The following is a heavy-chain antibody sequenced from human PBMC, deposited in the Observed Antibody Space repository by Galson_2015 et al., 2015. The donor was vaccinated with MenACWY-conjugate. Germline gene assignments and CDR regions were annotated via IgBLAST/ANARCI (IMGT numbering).Heavy chain of an antibody. CDR3: ARAKAARPYNWFDP. D-gene: IGHD6-6*01. J-gene: IGHJ5*02. Sequence: SLRLSCAASGFTFSSYGMHWVRQAPGKGLEWVAVIWYDGSNKYYADSVKGRFTIPRDNSKNTLYLQMNSLRAEDTAVYYCARAKAARPYNWFDPWGQGTLVTVSS. CDR2: IWYDGSNK. CDR1: GFTFSSYG. V-gene: IGHV3-33*01.